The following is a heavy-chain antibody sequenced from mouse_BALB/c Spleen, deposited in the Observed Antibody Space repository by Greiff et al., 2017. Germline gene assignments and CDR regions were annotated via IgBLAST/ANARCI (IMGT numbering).Heavy chain of an antibody. D-gene: IGHD2-3*01. CDR1: GYTFTSYY. CDR2: IYPGNVNT. Sequence: VQRVESGPELVKPGASVRISCKASGYTFTSYYIHWVKQKPGQGLEWIGWIYPGNVNTKYNEKFKGKATLTADKSSSTAYMQLSSLTSEDSAVYFCARNSMIPFAYWGQGTLVTVSA. CDR3: ARNSMIPFAY. V-gene: IGHV1S56*01. J-gene: IGHJ3*01.